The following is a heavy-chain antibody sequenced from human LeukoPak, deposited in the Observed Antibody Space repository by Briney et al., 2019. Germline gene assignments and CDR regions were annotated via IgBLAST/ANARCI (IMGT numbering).Heavy chain of an antibody. Sequence: PSETLSLTCTVSGVSISSHYWSWIRQPPGKGLEWIGYIFYSGSTNCNPSLKSRVTMSVDTSKNQFSLKLSSVTAADTAVYYCAREYCTSSSCYFDYWGQGTLVTVSS. J-gene: IGHJ4*02. CDR3: AREYCTSSSCYFDY. CDR2: IFYSGST. V-gene: IGHV4-59*11. CDR1: GVSISSHY. D-gene: IGHD2-2*01.